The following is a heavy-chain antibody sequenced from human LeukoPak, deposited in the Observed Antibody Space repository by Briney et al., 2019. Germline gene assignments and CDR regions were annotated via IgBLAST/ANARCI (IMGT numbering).Heavy chain of an antibody. Sequence: PGGSLRLSCAPSGFTFSSYGMHWVHQAPGKGLEWVAFIRYDGSNEYYADSVKGRFTISRDKSKNTLYLQMNSLRVEDTAVYYCARSSLGDYWGQGTLVPVSS. CDR2: IRYDGSNE. CDR3: ARSSLGDY. D-gene: IGHD7-27*01. CDR1: GFTFSSYG. J-gene: IGHJ4*02. V-gene: IGHV3-30*02.